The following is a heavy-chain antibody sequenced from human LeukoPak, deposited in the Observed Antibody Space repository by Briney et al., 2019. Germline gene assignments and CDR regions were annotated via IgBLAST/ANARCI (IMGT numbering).Heavy chain of an antibody. CDR1: GDSISSSTYY. J-gene: IGHJ6*02. CDR2: ISYSGST. D-gene: IGHD2-2*01. CDR3: ARLFTGIVIIPAAIHYYGMDV. Sequence: SETLSLTCTVSGDSISSSTYYWGWIRQPPGEGLEWIGSISYSGSTYYNPSLNSRVTISVDTSKNQFSLKVNSVTAADTAVYYCARLFTGIVIIPAAIHYYGMDVWGQGTTVTVSS. V-gene: IGHV4-39*01.